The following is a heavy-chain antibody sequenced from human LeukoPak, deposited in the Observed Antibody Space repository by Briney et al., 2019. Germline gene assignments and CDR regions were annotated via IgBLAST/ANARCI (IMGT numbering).Heavy chain of an antibody. D-gene: IGHD6-19*01. V-gene: IGHV4-4*07. Sequence: SETLSLTCAVSGASISTYYCSWIRQPAGKGLEWIGRISTSGSTNYNPSLKSRLTMSVDTSKNQFSLKLSSVTAADTAVYYCVRDVGSGWFNYWGQGTLVTVSS. CDR1: GASISTYY. J-gene: IGHJ4*02. CDR2: ISTSGST. CDR3: VRDVGSGWFNY.